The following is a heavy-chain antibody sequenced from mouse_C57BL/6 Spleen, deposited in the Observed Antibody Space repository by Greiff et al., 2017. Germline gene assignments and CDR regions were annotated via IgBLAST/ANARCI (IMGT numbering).Heavy chain of an antibody. CDR3: ARGDFPITTVDHYAMDY. J-gene: IGHJ4*01. D-gene: IGHD1-1*01. Sequence: QVQLQQSGPELVKPGASVKISCKASGYSFTSYYIHWVKQRPGQGLEWIGWIYPGSGNTKYNEKFKGKATLTADTSSSTAYMQLSSLTSEDSAVYYCARGDFPITTVDHYAMDYWGQGTSVTVSS. CDR2: IYPGSGNT. CDR1: GYSFTSYY. V-gene: IGHV1-66*01.